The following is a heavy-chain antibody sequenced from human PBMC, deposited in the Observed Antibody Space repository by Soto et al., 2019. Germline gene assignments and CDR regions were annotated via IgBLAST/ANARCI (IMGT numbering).Heavy chain of an antibody. V-gene: IGHV1-24*01. Sequence: QVQLVQSGAEVKKPGASVKVSCKVSGYTLTDLSMQWVRQAPGKGLEWMGGFDPEDGETIYAPKFQGRVTMTEDTATDTAYMELSSLRSEDTAVYYCATHRSGRFLEWLPAGSLGYWGQGTLVTVSS. CDR2: FDPEDGET. CDR3: ATHRSGRFLEWLPAGSLGY. CDR1: GYTLTDLS. J-gene: IGHJ4*02. D-gene: IGHD3-3*01.